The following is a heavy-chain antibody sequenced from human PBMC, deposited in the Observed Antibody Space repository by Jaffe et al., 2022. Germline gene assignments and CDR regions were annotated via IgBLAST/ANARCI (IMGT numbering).Heavy chain of an antibody. CDR1: GFTFGDYA. Sequence: EVQLVESGGGLVQPGRSLRLSCTASGFTFGDYAMSWVRQAPGKGLEWVGFIRSKAYGGTTEYAASVKGRFTISRDDSKSIAYLQMNSLKTEDTAVYYCTREEIYYYDSSGYYGGGYYFDYWGQGTLVTVSS. CDR2: IRSKAYGGTT. J-gene: IGHJ4*02. CDR3: TREEIYYYDSSGYYGGGYYFDY. D-gene: IGHD3-22*01. V-gene: IGHV3-49*04.